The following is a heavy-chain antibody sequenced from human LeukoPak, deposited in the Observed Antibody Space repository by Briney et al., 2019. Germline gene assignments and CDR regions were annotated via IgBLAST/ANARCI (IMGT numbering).Heavy chain of an antibody. J-gene: IGHJ5*02. D-gene: IGHD6-13*01. Sequence: KPSETLSLTCAVYGGSFSGYYWSWIRQPPGKGLEWIGEINHSGSTNYNPSLKSRVTISVDTSKNQFSLKLNSVTAADTAVYYCARHGAGYSPWGQGTLVTVSS. CDR1: GGSFSGYY. CDR3: ARHGAGYSP. V-gene: IGHV4-34*01. CDR2: INHSGST.